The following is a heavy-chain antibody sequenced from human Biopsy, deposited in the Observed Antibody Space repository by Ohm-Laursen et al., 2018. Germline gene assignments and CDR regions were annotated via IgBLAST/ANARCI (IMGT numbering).Heavy chain of an antibody. CDR1: GFTFSNYG. CDR3: AGNYGDYYFDF. CDR2: TSYGGNDE. Sequence: SLRLSCSASGFTFSNYGMHWVRQAPGKGLEWVALTSYGGNDEHYAVSVKGRFTISRDNSKNTLYLQMNSLRAEDTAIYSCAGNYGDYYFDFWGRGTLVTVSS. V-gene: IGHV3-30*03. J-gene: IGHJ4*02. D-gene: IGHD3-10*01.